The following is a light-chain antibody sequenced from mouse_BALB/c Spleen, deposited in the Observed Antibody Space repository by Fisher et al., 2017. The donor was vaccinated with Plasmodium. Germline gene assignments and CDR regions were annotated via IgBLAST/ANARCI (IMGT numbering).Light chain of an antibody. V-gene: IGKV5-43*01. CDR2: YTS. J-gene: IGKJ5*01. Sequence: DIVMTQTPATLSVTPGDSVSLSCRASQSIANNLHWYQQKLHESPRLLINYTSQSISGIPSRISGSGSGTDFTLIINSVETEDFGIYFCQQSNSWPLTFGAGTKLEPK. CDR3: QQSNSWPLT. CDR1: QSIANN.